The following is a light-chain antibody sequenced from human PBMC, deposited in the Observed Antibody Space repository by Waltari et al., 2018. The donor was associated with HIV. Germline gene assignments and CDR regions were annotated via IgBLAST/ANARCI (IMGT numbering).Light chain of an antibody. Sequence: QPVLTPESSLTVSPGGTVIPTCASLVGVVTRGLFPYWFQLRPGQAPKSLIFDSNNRYPWTPARVAGSFLGGKAALTLTGAQPEDEAAYYCLLSFDGTLVFGGGT. CDR3: LLSFDGTLV. V-gene: IGLV7-46*01. CDR1: VGVVTRGLF. J-gene: IGLJ2*01. CDR2: DSN.